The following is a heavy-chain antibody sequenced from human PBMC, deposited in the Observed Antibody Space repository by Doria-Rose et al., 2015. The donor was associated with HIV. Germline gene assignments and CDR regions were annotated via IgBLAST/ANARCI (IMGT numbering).Heavy chain of an antibody. CDR2: IFSDDER. Sequence: QITLKESGPVLVKPTETLTLTCTVSGVSLSSPGMGVSRIRQPPGKALEWLANIFSDDERSYITSLKSRLTISRSTSKSQVVLTMTDMDPVDTATYYCARIKSSRWYHKYYFDFWGQGTLVIVSA. CDR1: GVSLSSPGMG. D-gene: IGHD6-13*01. CDR3: ARIKSSRWYHKYYFDF. J-gene: IGHJ4*02. V-gene: IGHV2-26*01.